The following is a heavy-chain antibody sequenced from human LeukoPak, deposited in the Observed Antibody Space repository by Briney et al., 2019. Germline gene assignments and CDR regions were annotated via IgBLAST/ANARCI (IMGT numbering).Heavy chain of an antibody. CDR2: IYYSGST. CDR1: DGSISSSSYY. J-gene: IGHJ3*02. V-gene: IGHV4-39*01. Sequence: SETLSLTCTVSDGSISSSSYYWGWIRQPPGKGLEWIGSIYYSGSTYYNPSLKSRVTISVDTSKNQFSLKLSSVTAADTAVYYCARHVRASIVKIGAFDIWGQGTMVTVSS. D-gene: IGHD1-26*01. CDR3: ARHVRASIVKIGAFDI.